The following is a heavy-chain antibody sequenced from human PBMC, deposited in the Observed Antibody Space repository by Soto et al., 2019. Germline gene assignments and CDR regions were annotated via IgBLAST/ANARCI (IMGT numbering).Heavy chain of an antibody. CDR2: ISGSGGST. D-gene: IGHD3-3*01. CDR3: ANQYYDFWSGYYTQFDY. V-gene: IGHV3-23*01. J-gene: IGHJ4*02. Sequence: GGSLRLSCAASGFTFSSYAMSWVRQAPGKGLEWVSAISGSGGSTYYADSVKGRFTISRDNSKNTLYLQMNSLRAEDTAVYYCANQYYDFWSGYYTQFDYWGQGTLVTVSS. CDR1: GFTFSSYA.